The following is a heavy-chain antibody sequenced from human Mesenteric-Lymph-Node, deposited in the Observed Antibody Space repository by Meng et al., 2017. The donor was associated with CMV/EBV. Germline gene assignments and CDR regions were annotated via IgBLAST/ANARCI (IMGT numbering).Heavy chain of an antibody. CDR1: GFTFSNSW. CDR3: ARDCGGDCYSYYYYYGMDV. Sequence: GGSLKISCAASGFTFSNSWMSWVRQAPGKGLEWVANINQDGSEKYYVDSVKGRFTISRDNAKNSLYLQMNSLRAEDTAVYYCARDCGGDCYSYYYYYGMDVWGQGTTVTVSS. D-gene: IGHD2-21*01. J-gene: IGHJ6*02. V-gene: IGHV3-7*01. CDR2: INQDGSEK.